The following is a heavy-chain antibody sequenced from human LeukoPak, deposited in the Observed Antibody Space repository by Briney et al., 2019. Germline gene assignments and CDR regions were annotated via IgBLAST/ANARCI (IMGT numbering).Heavy chain of an antibody. CDR3: ARDKTGDAFDI. D-gene: IGHD1-14*01. V-gene: IGHV3-53*01. CDR1: GFTVSSNY. Sequence: GGSLRLSCAASGFTVSSNYMSWVRQAPGKGLEWVSVIYSGGSTYYAASVKGRLTISRDNSKNTLYLQMNSLRAEGTAVYYCARDKTGDAFDIWGQGTMVTVSS. CDR2: IYSGGST. J-gene: IGHJ3*02.